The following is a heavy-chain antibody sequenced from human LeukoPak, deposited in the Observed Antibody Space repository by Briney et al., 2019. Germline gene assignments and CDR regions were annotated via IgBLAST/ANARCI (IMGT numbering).Heavy chain of an antibody. J-gene: IGHJ6*03. D-gene: IGHD3-16*01. V-gene: IGHV3-43D*03. CDR3: AKDKGAYYYYYMDV. CDR1: GFTFDDYA. CDR2: IILVGGST. Sequence: GGSLRLSCAASGFTFDDYAMHGVGQAPGKGRGGGSLIILVGGSTDYADSVKGRLPISRDNSKNSLHLQMNSLRAEDTALYYCAKDKGAYYYYYMDVWGKGTTVTVS.